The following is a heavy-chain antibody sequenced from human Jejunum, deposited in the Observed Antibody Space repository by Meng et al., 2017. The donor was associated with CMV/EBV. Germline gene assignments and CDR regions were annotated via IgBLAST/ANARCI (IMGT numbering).Heavy chain of an antibody. CDR2: IYYSGNT. Sequence: VSGGSISTYYWSWIRQPPGKGLEWIGYIYYSGNTNYNPSLKSRATISVDTSKNQFSLKLISVTAADTALYYCARARGKQLGLFDYWGQGTLVTVPS. J-gene: IGHJ4*02. V-gene: IGHV4-59*01. D-gene: IGHD6-6*01. CDR1: GGSISTYY. CDR3: ARARGKQLGLFDY.